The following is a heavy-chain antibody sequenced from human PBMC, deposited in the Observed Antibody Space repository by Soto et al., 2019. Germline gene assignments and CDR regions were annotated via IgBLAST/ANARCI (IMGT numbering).Heavy chain of an antibody. J-gene: IGHJ4*02. CDR3: ARVWVPPEWSVRTEMAC. V-gene: IGHV3-74*01. D-gene: IGHD3-3*01. CDR2: IDGEGSIT. CDR1: GFPLSGYW. Sequence: EVQLVESGGGVVQPGGSLRLSCAVSGFPLSGYWMHWVRQAPGKGLVWVSRIDGEGSITSYADSVKGRFTISSDDARNRLALQMNTLRFKEKAVYYSARVWVPPEWSVRTEMACWGQRTVVTVSS.